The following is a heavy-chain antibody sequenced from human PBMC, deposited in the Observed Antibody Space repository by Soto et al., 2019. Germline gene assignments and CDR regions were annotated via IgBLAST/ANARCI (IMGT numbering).Heavy chain of an antibody. D-gene: IGHD5-18*01. V-gene: IGHV4-4*07. Sequence: SETLSLTYTVSGGSISSYYWSWIRQPAGKGLEWIGRIYTSGSTNYNPSLKSRVTMSVDTSKNQFSLKLRSVTAADTAIYYCAGFFGYKYGRVDPWGRGTQVTVSS. J-gene: IGHJ5*02. CDR2: IYTSGST. CDR1: GGSISSYY. CDR3: AGFFGYKYGRVDP.